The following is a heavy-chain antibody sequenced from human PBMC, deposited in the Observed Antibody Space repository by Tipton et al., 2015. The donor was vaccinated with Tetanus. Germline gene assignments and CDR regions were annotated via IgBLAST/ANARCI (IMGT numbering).Heavy chain of an antibody. CDR2: TYGDGST. CDR1: GFSVSRKY. Sequence: SLRLSCEASGFSVSRKYMTWVRQAPGKGLEWVSLTYGDGSTYYADSVKGRFTISRDNSNNSLSLQMNSLRIDDTAVYYCAFRTNWRFSRGFDCWGQGILVTVSS. CDR3: AFRTNWRFSRGFDC. J-gene: IGHJ4*02. D-gene: IGHD1-20*01. V-gene: IGHV3-53*01.